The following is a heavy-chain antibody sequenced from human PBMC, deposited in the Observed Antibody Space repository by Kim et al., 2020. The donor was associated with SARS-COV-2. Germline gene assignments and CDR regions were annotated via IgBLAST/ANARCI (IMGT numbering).Heavy chain of an antibody. CDR2: IGNSGADT. CDR3: AKRQDRTTSSGMDV. D-gene: IGHD4-17*01. Sequence: GGSLRLSCAASGFTFQTYAMRWVRQAPGKGLEWVSTIGNSGADTPYADSVKGRFTISRDNSKNTLYLQMNSLRAEDTAVYYCAKRQDRTTSSGMDVWGQGTTDTDSS. V-gene: IGHV3-23*01. J-gene: IGHJ6*02. CDR1: GFTFQTYA.